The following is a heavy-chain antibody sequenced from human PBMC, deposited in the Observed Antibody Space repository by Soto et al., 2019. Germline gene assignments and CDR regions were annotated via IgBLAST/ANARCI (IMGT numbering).Heavy chain of an antibody. Sequence: SETLSLTCTVSGGSISSYYWSWIRQPPGKGLEWIGYIYYSGSTNYNPSLKSRVTIPVDTSKNQFSLKLSSVTAADTAVYYCARVSSSWYRLIDYWGQGTLVTVSS. V-gene: IGHV4-59*01. CDR2: IYYSGST. J-gene: IGHJ4*02. CDR3: ARVSSSWYRLIDY. CDR1: GGSISSYY. D-gene: IGHD6-13*01.